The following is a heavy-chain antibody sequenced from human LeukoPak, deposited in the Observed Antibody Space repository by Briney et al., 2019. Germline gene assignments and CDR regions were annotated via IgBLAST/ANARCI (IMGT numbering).Heavy chain of an antibody. D-gene: IGHD3-22*01. Sequence: GGFLRLSCAASGFTFSSYAMSWVRQAPGKGLEWVSAISGSGGSTYYADSVKGRFTISRDNSKNTLYLQMNSLRAEDTAVYYCAKDEVITPYYFDYWGQGTLVTVSS. CDR1: GFTFSSYA. CDR3: AKDEVITPYYFDY. V-gene: IGHV3-23*01. J-gene: IGHJ4*02. CDR2: ISGSGGST.